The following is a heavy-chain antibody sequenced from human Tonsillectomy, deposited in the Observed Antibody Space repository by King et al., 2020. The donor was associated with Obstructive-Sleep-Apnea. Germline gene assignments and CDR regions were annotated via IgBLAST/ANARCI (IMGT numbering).Heavy chain of an antibody. J-gene: IGHJ4*02. CDR3: ASELLWFGELKSFY. CDR1: GFTFSSYS. CDR2: ISSSSSYI. V-gene: IGHV3-21*01. D-gene: IGHD3-10*01. Sequence: VQLVESGGGLVKPGGSLRLSCAASGFTFSSYSMNWVRQAPGKGLEWVSSISSSSSYIYYADSVKGRFTISRDNAKNSLYLQMNSLRAEDTAVYYCASELLWFGELKSFYWGQGTLVTVSS.